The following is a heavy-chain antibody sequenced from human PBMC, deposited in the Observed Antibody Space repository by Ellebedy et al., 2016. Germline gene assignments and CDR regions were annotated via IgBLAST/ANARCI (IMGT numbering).Heavy chain of an antibody. Sequence: ASVKVSCXASGYTFTSYDINWVRQATGQGLEWMGWMNPNSGNTGYAQKFQGRVTMTRNTSISTAYMELSSLRSEDTAVYYCASRPGYTYGGRGFDYWGQGTLVTVSS. CDR2: MNPNSGNT. CDR3: ASRPGYTYGGRGFDY. V-gene: IGHV1-8*01. CDR1: GYTFTSYD. D-gene: IGHD5-18*01. J-gene: IGHJ4*02.